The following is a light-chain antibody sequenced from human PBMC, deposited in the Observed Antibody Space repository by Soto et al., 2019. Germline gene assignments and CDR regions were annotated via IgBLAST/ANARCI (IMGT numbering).Light chain of an antibody. Sequence: EVVLTQSPATLSLSPGERATLSCRARQNVRTFLDWYQQKPGQAPRLLIYGASNRATGIPARFSGSGSGTDFTLTISGLEPEDFAVYYCQQHSHWPPWTFGQGTRVEIQ. CDR2: GAS. J-gene: IGKJ1*01. CDR1: QNVRTF. CDR3: QQHSHWPPWT. V-gene: IGKV3-11*01.